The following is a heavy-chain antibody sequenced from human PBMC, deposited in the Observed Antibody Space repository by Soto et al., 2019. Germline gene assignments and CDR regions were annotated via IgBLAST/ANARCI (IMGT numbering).Heavy chain of an antibody. J-gene: IGHJ1*01. CDR3: TLNHCAGGGCYDRDY. Sequence: ASETLSLTCDVSDESVTSPGNYWNWIRQRPDTGLEWIGYISSGGSPFYNPSLKSRVSISLDTSKNAISLTLRSVTAADTAVYYCTLNHCAGGGCYDRDYWGRGTRVTVSS. CDR1: DESVTSPGNY. CDR2: ISSGGSP. V-gene: IGHV4-31*11. D-gene: IGHD2-15*01.